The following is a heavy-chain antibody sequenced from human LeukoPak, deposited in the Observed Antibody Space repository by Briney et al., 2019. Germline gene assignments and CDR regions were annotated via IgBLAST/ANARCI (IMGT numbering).Heavy chain of an antibody. Sequence: SETLSLTCTVSGGSISSYYWSWIRQPPGKGLEWIGYIYYSGSTNYNPSLKSRVTISVDTSKNQFSLKLSSVTAADTAVYYCARGRGSMSGYSYWGQGTLVTVSS. CDR3: ARGRGSMSGYSY. D-gene: IGHD1-1*01. V-gene: IGHV4-59*12. CDR1: GGSISSYY. CDR2: IYYSGST. J-gene: IGHJ4*02.